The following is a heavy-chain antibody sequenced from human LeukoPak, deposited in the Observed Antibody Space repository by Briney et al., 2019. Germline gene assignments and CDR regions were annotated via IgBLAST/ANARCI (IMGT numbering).Heavy chain of an antibody. J-gene: IGHJ3*02. Sequence: GASVKVSCKASGYTFSSYAISWVRQAPGQGLEWMGRIIPILGIANYAQKFQGRVTITADKSTSTAYMELSSLRSEDTAVYYCARSENDYSNYSPAFDIWGQGTMVTVSS. V-gene: IGHV1-69*04. CDR3: ARSENDYSNYSPAFDI. CDR1: GYTFSSYA. CDR2: IIPILGIA. D-gene: IGHD4-4*01.